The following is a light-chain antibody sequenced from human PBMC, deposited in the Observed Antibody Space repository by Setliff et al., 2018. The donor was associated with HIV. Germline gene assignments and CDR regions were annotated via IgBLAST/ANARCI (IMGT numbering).Light chain of an antibody. Sequence: QSALTQPASVSGSPGQSITISCTGTSSDVGGYNYVSWYQQHPGKDPKLMIYDVSNRPSGVSNRFSGSKSGNTASLTISGLQAEDEADYYCSSYTSSSSYVFGTGTRSPS. V-gene: IGLV2-14*03. J-gene: IGLJ1*01. CDR1: SSDVGGYNY. CDR2: DVS. CDR3: SSYTSSSSYV.